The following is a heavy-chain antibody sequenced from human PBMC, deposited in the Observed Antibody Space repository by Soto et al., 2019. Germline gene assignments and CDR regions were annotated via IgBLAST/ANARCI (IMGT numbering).Heavy chain of an antibody. CDR3: ATGRGHGLTVADY. Sequence: ASVKVSCKASGYTFTSYDINWVRQAPGKGFEWMGGFDPEDGETIYAQKFQGRVTMTEDTSTDTAYMELSSLRSEDTAVYYCATGRGHGLTVADYWGQGTLVTVSS. CDR1: GYTFTSYD. J-gene: IGHJ4*02. V-gene: IGHV1-24*01. CDR2: FDPEDGET.